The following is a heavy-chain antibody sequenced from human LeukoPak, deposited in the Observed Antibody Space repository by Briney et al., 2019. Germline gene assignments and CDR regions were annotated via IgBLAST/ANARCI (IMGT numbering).Heavy chain of an antibody. Sequence: PSETLSLTCTVSGGSINSYYWSWIRQPPGKGLEWIGYIYYSGSPNYNPSLKSRVTISVDTSKNQFSLKLSSVTAADTAVYYCARGSNYDSSGYYTYYYYMDVWGKGTTVTVFS. CDR3: ARGSNYDSSGYYTYYYYMDV. V-gene: IGHV4-59*01. CDR2: IYYSGSP. J-gene: IGHJ6*03. D-gene: IGHD3-22*01. CDR1: GGSINSYY.